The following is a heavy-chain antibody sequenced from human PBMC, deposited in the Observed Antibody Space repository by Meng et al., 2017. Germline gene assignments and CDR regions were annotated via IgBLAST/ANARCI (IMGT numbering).Heavy chain of an antibody. V-gene: IGHV3-53*01. J-gene: IGHJ4*02. CDR2: IYSGGST. D-gene: IGHD6-19*01. CDR1: GFSVTTSY. CDR3: ARDSSSGWYHNY. Sequence: ERQLAGLGGGLIQPGGSLRLPCTASGFSVTTSYMSWVRQAPGKGLEWVSVIYSGGSTYYADSVKGRFSISRDNSKNTLYLQMNSLRAEDTAVYFCARDSSSGWYHNYWGQGTLVTVSS.